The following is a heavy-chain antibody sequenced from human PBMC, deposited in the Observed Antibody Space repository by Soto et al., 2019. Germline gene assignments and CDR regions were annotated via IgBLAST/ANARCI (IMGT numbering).Heavy chain of an antibody. V-gene: IGHV1-3*01. CDR2: INAGNGDT. Sequence: ASVKVSCKASGYSFSTFAIHWVRQAPGQRLEWMGWINAGNGDTKYSEKFQGRVTITGRTSASTAYMELSSLRSEDTAVYYCARVSLGYCGGGSCYWYDFDIWGQGTMVTVSS. D-gene: IGHD2-15*01. J-gene: IGHJ3*02. CDR1: GYSFSTFA. CDR3: ARVSLGYCGGGSCYWYDFDI.